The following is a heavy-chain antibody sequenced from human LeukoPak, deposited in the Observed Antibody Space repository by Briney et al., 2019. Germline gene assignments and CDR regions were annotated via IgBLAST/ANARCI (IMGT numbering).Heavy chain of an antibody. J-gene: IGHJ3*02. CDR1: GGTFSSYT. D-gene: IGHD2-2*01. CDR2: IIPIFGTT. V-gene: IGHV1-69*13. CDR3: ARDLVPAASGDAFDI. Sequence: SVKVSCKASGGTFSSYTISWVRQAPGQGLEWVGGIIPIFGTTNYAQKFQGRVALTADESTSTAYMELSSLRSEDTAVYYCARDLVPAASGDAFDIWGQGTMVTVSS.